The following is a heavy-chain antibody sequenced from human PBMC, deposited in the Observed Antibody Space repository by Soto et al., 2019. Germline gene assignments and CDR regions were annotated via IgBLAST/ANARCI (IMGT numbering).Heavy chain of an antibody. D-gene: IGHD1-1*01. CDR1: GYTFTRYA. CDR3: ARRGLEHGTGNYYYGMDV. Sequence: GASVNGSCKASGYTFTRYAMNWLRQAPGQGLEWMGWINTNTGNPTYAQGFTGRFDFSLDTSVSTAYLQICSLKAEDTAVYYCARRGLEHGTGNYYYGMDVWGQGTTVTVSS. J-gene: IGHJ6*02. CDR2: INTNTGNP. V-gene: IGHV7-4-1*01.